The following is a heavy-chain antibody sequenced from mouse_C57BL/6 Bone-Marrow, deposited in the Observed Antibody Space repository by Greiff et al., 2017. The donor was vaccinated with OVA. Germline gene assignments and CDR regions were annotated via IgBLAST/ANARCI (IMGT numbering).Heavy chain of an antibody. CDR1: GYTFTDYE. CDR3: TKGDYGSSYNALDY. D-gene: IGHD1-1*01. J-gene: IGHJ4*01. CDR2: IDPETGGT. V-gene: IGHV1-15*01. Sequence: QVQLQQSGAELVRPGASVTLSCKASGYTFTDYEMHWVKQTPVHGLEWIGAIDPETGGTAYNQKFKGKAMLTADKSSSTAYMELRSLTSEDSAVYYCTKGDYGSSYNALDYWGQGTSGTVSS.